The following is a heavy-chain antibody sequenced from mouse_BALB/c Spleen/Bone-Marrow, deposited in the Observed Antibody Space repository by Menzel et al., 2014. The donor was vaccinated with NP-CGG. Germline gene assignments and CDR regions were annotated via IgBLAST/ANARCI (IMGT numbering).Heavy chain of an antibody. D-gene: IGHD2-10*02. Sequence: QVQLQQSGAELVMPGASVKMSCKASGYTFTDYWMHWVKQRPGQGLEWIGAIDTSDSYTTYNQNFKDKATLTVDESSSTAYMQFSSLTSEDSAVYYCARRYGHSWYFDVWGAGTTVTVSS. J-gene: IGHJ1*01. CDR2: IDTSDSYT. V-gene: IGHV1-69*01. CDR3: ARRYGHSWYFDV. CDR1: GYTFTDYW.